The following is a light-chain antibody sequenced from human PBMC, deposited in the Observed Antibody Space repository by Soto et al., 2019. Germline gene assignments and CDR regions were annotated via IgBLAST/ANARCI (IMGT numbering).Light chain of an antibody. V-gene: IGKV1-5*01. J-gene: IGKJ2*01. CDR3: QQYNSYSQYT. CDR2: DAS. Sequence: DIQMTQSPSTLSASVGDRVTITCRASQSISSWLAWYQQKPGKAPKLLIYDASSLESGVPSRFSCSGSGTEFTLTISSLHPDDFATYYCQQYNSYSQYTFGQGTKLEIK. CDR1: QSISSW.